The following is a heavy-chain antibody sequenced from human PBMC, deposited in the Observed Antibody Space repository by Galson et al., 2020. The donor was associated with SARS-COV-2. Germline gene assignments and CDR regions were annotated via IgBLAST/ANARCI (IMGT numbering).Heavy chain of an antibody. D-gene: IGHD3-10*01. CDR2: INHSGST. CDR3: AREVSLNAGLRWCGDSHQGGWFDP. CDR1: GGSFSGYY. Sequence: SETLSLTCAVYGGSFSGYYWSWIRQPPGKGLEWIGEINHSGSTNYNPSLKSRVTISVDTSKNQFSLKLSSVTAADTAVYYCAREVSLNAGLRWCGDSHQGGWFDPGGQGTLVTFSS. V-gene: IGHV4-34*01. J-gene: IGHJ5*02.